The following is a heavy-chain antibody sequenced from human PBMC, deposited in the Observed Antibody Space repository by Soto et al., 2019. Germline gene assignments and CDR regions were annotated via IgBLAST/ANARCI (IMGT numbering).Heavy chain of an antibody. CDR2: MNPNNGNT. Sequence: ASVKVSCKEAGYTCTSYDINWVRQATGQGRKWTGYMNPNNGNTGYAQKSQGRVTTTRNTSISTAYMELSSLRSEDTAVYYCARLTRRTGTTPLAYWGQGTLVTVSS. V-gene: IGHV1-8*01. CDR1: GYTCTSYD. J-gene: IGHJ4*02. CDR3: ARLTRRTGTTPLAY. D-gene: IGHD1-7*01.